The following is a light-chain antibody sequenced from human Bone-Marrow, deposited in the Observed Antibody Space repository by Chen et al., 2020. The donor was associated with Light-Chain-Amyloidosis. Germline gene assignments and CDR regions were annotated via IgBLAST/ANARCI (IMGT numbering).Light chain of an antibody. CDR1: QSVSSTY. CDR3: QQFGV. CDR2: DAS. J-gene: IGKJ4*01. Sequence: EVVLTQSPGTLSLSPGERATLSCGVRQSVSSTYLAWYQQKPGQAPRLLIYDASTRATGIPDRFSGRGSGTDFTLTINRLEPEDFAVYYCQQFGVFGGGTRVEI. V-gene: IGKV3-20*01.